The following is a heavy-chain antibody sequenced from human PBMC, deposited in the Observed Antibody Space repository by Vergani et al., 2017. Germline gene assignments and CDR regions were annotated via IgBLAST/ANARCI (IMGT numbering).Heavy chain of an antibody. V-gene: IGHV4-59*01. CDR3: ARDLRLKGSGSKYYGMDV. CDR2: DYYSGST. Sequence: QVQLQESGPGLVKPSETLYLPCTVSGGSISSYYWSWIRQPPGKGLEWIGYDYYSGSTNYNPSLKSRVTLAVDTAKNQFSLKLSSGTAADTAVDYCARDLRLKGSGSKYYGMDVWGQGTTVTVSS. D-gene: IGHD3-10*01. J-gene: IGHJ6*02. CDR1: GGSISSYY.